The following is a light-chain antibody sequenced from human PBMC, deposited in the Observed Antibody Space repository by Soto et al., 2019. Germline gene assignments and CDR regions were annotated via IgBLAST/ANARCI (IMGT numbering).Light chain of an antibody. CDR3: AAWDDSLSGL. CDR2: RNN. Sequence: QAVVTQPPSASGTPGQRVTISCSGSSSNIGSNYVYWYQQLPGTAPKIIIYRNNQRPSGVPDRFSGSKSGTSASLAISGLRSEDEADYYCAAWDDSLSGLFGGGTKLTVL. CDR1: SSNIGSNY. V-gene: IGLV1-47*01. J-gene: IGLJ2*01.